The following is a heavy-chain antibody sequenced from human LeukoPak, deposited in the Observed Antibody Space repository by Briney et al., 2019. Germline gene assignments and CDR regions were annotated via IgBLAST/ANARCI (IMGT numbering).Heavy chain of an antibody. D-gene: IGHD6-13*01. CDR3: TRGAAATY. V-gene: IGHV4-38-2*02. Sequence: SETLSLTCSVSGYSISSDYYWGCIRQPPGKGLEWIGVINHSGITNYNPSLKSLISPSLDTFKNPLSLKMISVSAPATAVDYCTRGAAATYWGQGTLVTVSS. CDR2: INHSGIT. J-gene: IGHJ4*02. CDR1: GYSISSDYY.